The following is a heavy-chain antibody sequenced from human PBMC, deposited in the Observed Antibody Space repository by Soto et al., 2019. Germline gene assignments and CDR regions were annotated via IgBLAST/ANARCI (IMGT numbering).Heavy chain of an antibody. CDR2: FDPEDGET. V-gene: IGHV1-24*01. Sequence: ASLKVSCKTSGYTFSSYAIICVRHTNGKGLEWIGGFDPEDGETIYAQKFQGRVTMTEDTSTDTAYMELSSLRSEDTAVYYCATTDDYVWGSYRYTLGYWGQGTLVTVSS. D-gene: IGHD3-16*02. CDR3: ATTDDYVWGSYRYTLGY. J-gene: IGHJ4*02. CDR1: GYTFSSYA.